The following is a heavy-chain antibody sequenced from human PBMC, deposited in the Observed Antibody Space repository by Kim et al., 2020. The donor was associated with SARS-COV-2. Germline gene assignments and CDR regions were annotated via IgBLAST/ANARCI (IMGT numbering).Heavy chain of an antibody. Sequence: YEQKFRGRATMTEETPTDTAYMELSSLRSEDTAVYYCATGSPFGVGWFDPWGQGTLVTVSS. D-gene: IGHD3-3*01. CDR3: ATGSPFGVGWFDP. V-gene: IGHV1-24*01. J-gene: IGHJ5*02.